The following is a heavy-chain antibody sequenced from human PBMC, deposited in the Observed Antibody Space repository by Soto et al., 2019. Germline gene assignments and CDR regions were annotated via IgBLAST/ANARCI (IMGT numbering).Heavy chain of an antibody. CDR1: GFTFSNAW. Sequence: GGSLRLSCAASGFTFSNAWMSWVRQAPGKGLEWVGRIKSKTDGGTTDYAAPVKGRFTISRDDSKNTLYLQMNSLKTEDTAVYYCTTEEGIGQGAFDIWGQGTMVTVSS. CDR3: TTEEGIGQGAFDI. J-gene: IGHJ3*02. CDR2: IKSKTDGGTT. V-gene: IGHV3-15*01.